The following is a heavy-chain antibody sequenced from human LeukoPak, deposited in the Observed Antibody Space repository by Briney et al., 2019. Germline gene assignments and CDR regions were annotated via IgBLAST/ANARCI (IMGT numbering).Heavy chain of an antibody. Sequence: ASVKVSCKASEYTFTGYYMHWVRQAPGQGLEWMGWINPNSGGTNYAQKFQGRVTMTRDTSISTAYMELSRLRSDDTAVYYCARRSGTTNWFDPWGQGTLVTVSS. V-gene: IGHV1-2*02. CDR2: INPNSGGT. J-gene: IGHJ5*02. D-gene: IGHD1-1*01. CDR3: ARRSGTTNWFDP. CDR1: EYTFTGYY.